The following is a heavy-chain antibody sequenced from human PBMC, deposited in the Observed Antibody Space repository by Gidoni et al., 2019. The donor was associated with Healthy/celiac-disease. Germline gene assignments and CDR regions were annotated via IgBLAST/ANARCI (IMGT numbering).Heavy chain of an antibody. CDR1: GGSNSSSSYY. Sequence: QLQLQESGPGLVKPSETLSLTCTVSGGSNSSSSYYWGWIRQPPGKGLEWIGSIYYSGSTYYNPSLKSRVTISVDTSKNQFSLKLSSVTAADTAVYYCARLPPYYDSSGYYDYWGQGTLVTVSS. CDR3: ARLPPYYDSSGYYDY. V-gene: IGHV4-39*01. CDR2: IYYSGST. J-gene: IGHJ4*02. D-gene: IGHD3-22*01.